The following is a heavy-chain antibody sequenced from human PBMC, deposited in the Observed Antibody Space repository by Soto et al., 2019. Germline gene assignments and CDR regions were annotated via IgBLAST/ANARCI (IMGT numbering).Heavy chain of an antibody. V-gene: IGHV4-59*08. D-gene: IGHD3-10*01. J-gene: IGHJ3*01. Sequence: QVQLQESGPGLVKPSETLSLTCTVSGGSINKYYWNWIRQSPGKGLAWIAYIFHRGATDYNPSLKSRVTMAVDTSKTQISLKLSSVTAADAAIYYCARQARGSSGTVDVWGQGTLVIVSS. CDR2: IFHRGAT. CDR3: ARQARGSSGTVDV. CDR1: GGSINKYY.